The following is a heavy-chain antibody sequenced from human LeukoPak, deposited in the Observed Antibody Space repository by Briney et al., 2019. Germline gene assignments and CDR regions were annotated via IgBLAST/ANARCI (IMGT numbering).Heavy chain of an antibody. Sequence: PGGSLRLSCAASGFTVSSNYMSWVRQAPGKGLVWVSRINSDGSSTSYADSVKGRFTISRDNAKNTLYLQMNSLRAEDTAVYYCASAHSGYYYYYGMDVWGQGTTVTVSS. D-gene: IGHD1-26*01. CDR2: INSDGSST. CDR3: ASAHSGYYYYYGMDV. J-gene: IGHJ6*02. CDR1: GFTVSSNY. V-gene: IGHV3-74*01.